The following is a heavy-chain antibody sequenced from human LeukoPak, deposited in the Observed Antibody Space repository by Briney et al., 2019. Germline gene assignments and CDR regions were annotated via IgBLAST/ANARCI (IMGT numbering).Heavy chain of an antibody. CDR3: AKDYDYTVSYFDY. V-gene: IGHV3-53*01. D-gene: IGHD3-16*01. J-gene: IGHJ4*02. CDR2: IYSGGST. Sequence: GGSLRLSCAASGFTVSSNYMSWVRQAPGKGLEWVSVIYSGGSTYYADSVKGRFTISRDNSKNTLYLQMNSLRAEDTAVYYCAKDYDYTVSYFDYWGQGTLVTVSS. CDR1: GFTVSSNY.